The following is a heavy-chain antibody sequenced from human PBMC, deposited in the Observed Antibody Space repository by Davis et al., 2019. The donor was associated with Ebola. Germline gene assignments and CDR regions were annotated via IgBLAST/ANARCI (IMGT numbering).Heavy chain of an antibody. D-gene: IGHD1-26*01. CDR3: ARDVNMSSALYYYGMDV. J-gene: IGHJ6*04. V-gene: IGHV3-48*02. Sequence: GESLKISCAASGFTFSSYSMNWVRQAPGKGLEWVSYISSSSSTIYYADSVKGRFTISRDNAKNSLYLQMNSLRDEDTAVYYCARDVNMSSALYYYGMDVWGKGTTVTVSS. CDR1: GFTFSSYS. CDR2: ISSSSSTI.